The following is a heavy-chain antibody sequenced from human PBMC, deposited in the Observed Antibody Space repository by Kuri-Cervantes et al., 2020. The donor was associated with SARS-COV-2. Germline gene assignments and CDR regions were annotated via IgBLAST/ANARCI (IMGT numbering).Heavy chain of an antibody. D-gene: IGHD2/OR15-2a*01. CDR1: GFTFSSYS. Sequence: GGSLRLSCAASGFTFSSYSMNWVRQAPGKGLEWASSISSSSSYIYYADSVKGRFTISRDNAKNSLYLQMNSLRAEDTAMYYCARDPFRYYYYMDVWGKGTTVTVSS. CDR2: ISSSSSYI. CDR3: ARDPFRYYYYMDV. J-gene: IGHJ6*03. V-gene: IGHV3-21*01.